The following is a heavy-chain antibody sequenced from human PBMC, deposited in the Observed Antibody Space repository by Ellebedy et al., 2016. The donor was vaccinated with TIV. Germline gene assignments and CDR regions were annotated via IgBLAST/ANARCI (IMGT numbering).Heavy chain of an antibody. D-gene: IGHD3-9*01. CDR1: GFTFDDYA. CDR3: AKAQIGILTGYSIIPGDYYGMDV. Sequence: GESLKISXAASGFTFDDYAMHWVRQAPGKGLEWVSLISWDGGSTYYADSVKGRFTISRDNSKNSLYLQMNSLRAEDTALYYCAKAQIGILTGYSIIPGDYYGMDVWGQGTTVTVSS. CDR2: ISWDGGST. V-gene: IGHV3-43D*03. J-gene: IGHJ6*02.